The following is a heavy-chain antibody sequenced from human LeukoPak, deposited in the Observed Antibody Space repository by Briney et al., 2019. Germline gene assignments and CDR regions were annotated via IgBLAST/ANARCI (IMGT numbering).Heavy chain of an antibody. CDR1: GGSISSSSYS. CDR2: IYYSGST. Sequence: SETLSLTCTVSGGSISSSSYSWSWIRQPPGKGLEWIGYIYYSGSTNYNPSLKSRVTISVDTSKNQFSLKLSSVTAADTAVYYCARIPGAAAGHKYYYYYYGMDVWGQGTTVTVSS. CDR3: ARIPGAAAGHKYYYYYYGMDV. J-gene: IGHJ6*02. V-gene: IGHV4-61*01. D-gene: IGHD6-13*01.